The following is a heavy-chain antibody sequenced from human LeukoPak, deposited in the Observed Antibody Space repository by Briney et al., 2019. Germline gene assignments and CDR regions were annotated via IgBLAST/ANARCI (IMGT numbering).Heavy chain of an antibody. V-gene: IGHV3-66*04. CDR1: GFSVSFNY. CDR2: LYSSGSI. Sequence: PGGSLRLSCAASGFSVSFNYMCWVRQAPGKGLEWVSTLYSSGSIDYADSVKGRFTISRDTSKNTLHLQMSNLRVEDAGVYYCARHNYYYYMDVWGKGTTVTVSS. CDR3: ARHNYYYYMDV. J-gene: IGHJ6*03.